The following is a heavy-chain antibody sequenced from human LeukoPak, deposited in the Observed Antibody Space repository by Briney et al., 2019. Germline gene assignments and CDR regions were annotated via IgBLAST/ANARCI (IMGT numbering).Heavy chain of an antibody. Sequence: SVKVSCKASGYTFTSYDISWVRQAPGQGLEWMGGIIPIFGTANYAQKFQGRVTITADESTSTAYMELSSLRSEDTAVYYCARGGQYQQHYYYYYYMDVWGKGTTVTVSS. CDR2: IIPIFGTA. V-gene: IGHV1-69*13. CDR3: ARGGQYQQHYYYYYYMDV. CDR1: GYTFTSYD. J-gene: IGHJ6*03. D-gene: IGHD2-2*01.